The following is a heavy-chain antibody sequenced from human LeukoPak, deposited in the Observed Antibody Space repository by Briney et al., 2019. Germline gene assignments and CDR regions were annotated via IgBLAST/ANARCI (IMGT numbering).Heavy chain of an antibody. CDR1: GFTFGSPW. V-gene: IGHV3-74*01. J-gene: IGHJ6*02. Sequence: PGGSLRLSCAASGFTFGSPWMHWVRQAPGKGLVWVSRINSDGSATAYADSVKGRFTISRDNAENSLYLQMSNLRAEDTAVYFCARGGGLDVWGQGATVTVSS. CDR2: INSDGSAT. CDR3: ARGGGLDV. D-gene: IGHD3-16*01.